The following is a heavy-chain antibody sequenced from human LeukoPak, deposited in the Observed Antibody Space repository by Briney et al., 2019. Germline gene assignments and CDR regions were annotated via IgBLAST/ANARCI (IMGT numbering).Heavy chain of an antibody. D-gene: IGHD3-3*01. V-gene: IGHV4-4*09. CDR3: ARHRIRIFGVPAMDV. CDR2: IYTSGST. J-gene: IGHJ6*03. CDR1: GGSISSYY. Sequence: SESLSLTCTVSGGSISSYYWSWIRQPPGKELEWIGYIYTSGSTNYNPPLKSRVTTSVDTSKNQFSLKLSSVTAADTAVYYCARHRIRIFGVPAMDVWGKGTTVTVSS.